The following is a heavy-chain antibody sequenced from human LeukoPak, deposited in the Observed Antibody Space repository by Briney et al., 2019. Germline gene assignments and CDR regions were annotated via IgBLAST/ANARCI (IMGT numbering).Heavy chain of an antibody. CDR3: ARDSKCFDY. J-gene: IGHJ4*02. Sequence: SETLSLPCSVSGDSLSRCNWWSWVRQPPGQGLEWIGEISLTGETNYNPSLKGRVTMSIDTYKNQFSLKLSSVTAAETAVYYGARDSKCFDYWGQGTLVTVSS. CDR2: ISLTGET. D-gene: IGHD2/OR15-2a*01. V-gene: IGHV4-4*02. CDR1: GDSLSRCNW.